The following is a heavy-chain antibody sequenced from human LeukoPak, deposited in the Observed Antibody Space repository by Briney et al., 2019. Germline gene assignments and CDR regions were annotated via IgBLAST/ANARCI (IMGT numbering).Heavy chain of an antibody. J-gene: IGHJ4*02. V-gene: IGHV3-23*01. CDR1: GFTFSTYA. CDR3: AKGATRTSGWYYFDY. Sequence: RGSLRLSSAASGFTFSTYAMSWVRQAPRKGREWVSGINADDGRTYYADSVKGRFTISRDNSKNTLSLQLNSLRAEDTAVYYCAKGATRTSGWYYFDYWGQGTLVTVSS. D-gene: IGHD6-19*01. CDR2: INADDGRT.